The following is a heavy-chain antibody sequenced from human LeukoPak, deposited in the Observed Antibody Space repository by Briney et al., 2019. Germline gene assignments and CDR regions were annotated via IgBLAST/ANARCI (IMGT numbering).Heavy chain of an antibody. J-gene: IGHJ4*02. CDR3: AKMGYGPTLNFDY. CDR2: ISGCGGST. Sequence: GGSLRLSCAASGFTFSSYAMSWVRQAPGKGLEWVSAISGCGGSTYYADSVKGRFTISRDNSKNTLYLQMNSLRAEDTAVYYCAKMGYGPTLNFDYWGQGTLVTVSS. D-gene: IGHD5-18*01. CDR1: GFTFSSYA. V-gene: IGHV3-23*01.